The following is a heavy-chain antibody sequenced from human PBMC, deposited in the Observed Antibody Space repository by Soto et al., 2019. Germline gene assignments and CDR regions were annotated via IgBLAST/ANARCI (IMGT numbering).Heavy chain of an antibody. CDR3: ASEEGGSYYGFFYY. CDR2: INPNSGGT. Sequence: ASVKVSCKASGYTFTGYYMHWVRQAPGQGLEWMGWINPNSGGTNYAQKFQGRVTMTRDTSISTAYMELSRLRSDDTAVYYCASEEGGSYYGFFYYWGQGTLVTVYS. J-gene: IGHJ4*02. CDR1: GYTFTGYY. V-gene: IGHV1-2*02. D-gene: IGHD1-26*01.